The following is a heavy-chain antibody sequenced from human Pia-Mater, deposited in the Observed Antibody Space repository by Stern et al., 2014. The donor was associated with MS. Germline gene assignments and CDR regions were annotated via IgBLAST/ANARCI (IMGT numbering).Heavy chain of an antibody. CDR3: MGVGDGVDD. V-gene: IGHV3-30*03. J-gene: IGHJ6*02. Sequence: VQLVESGGGVVQPGRSLRLSCAASGFSLSSHGMHWVRQPPGRGLEWVAVVSFVGSNNIYGASVKGRFSISSDNSNNTMYLQMNSLRPEDTAVYYCMGVGDGVDDWGQGTTVIVS. CDR2: VSFVGSNN. CDR1: GFSLSSHG.